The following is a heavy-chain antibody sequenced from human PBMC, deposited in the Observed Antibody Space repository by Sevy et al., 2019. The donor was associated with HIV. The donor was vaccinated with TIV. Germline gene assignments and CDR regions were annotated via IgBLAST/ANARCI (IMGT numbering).Heavy chain of an antibody. D-gene: IGHD3-3*01. CDR2: ISSSSSYT. V-gene: IGHV3-11*06. CDR3: ARSIFGVVKEEYYYYYMDV. CDR1: GFTFSDYY. Sequence: GGSLRLSCAASGFTFSDYYMSWIRQAPGKGLEWVSYISSSSSYTNYADTGKGRFSISRDNAKNSLYLQMNSLRAEDTAVYYCARSIFGVVKEEYYYYYMDVWGKGTTVTVSS. J-gene: IGHJ6*03.